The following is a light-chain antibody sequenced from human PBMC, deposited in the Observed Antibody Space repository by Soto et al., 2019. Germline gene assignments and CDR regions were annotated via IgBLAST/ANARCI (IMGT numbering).Light chain of an antibody. J-gene: IGLJ2*01. CDR3: AAWDDSLNGPHVV. V-gene: IGLV1-44*01. CDR1: SSNIGSNT. Sequence: QSVLTQPPSASGTPGQRVTISCSGSSSNIGSNTVNWYQQLPGTAPKLLIYINNQRPSGVSDRFSGSKSGNSASLAISGLQAEDEADDYCAAWDDSLNGPHVVFGGGTKLTVL. CDR2: INN.